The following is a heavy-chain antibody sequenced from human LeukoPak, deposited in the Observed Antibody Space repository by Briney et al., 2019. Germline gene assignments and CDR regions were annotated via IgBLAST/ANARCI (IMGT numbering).Heavy chain of an antibody. Sequence: GGSLRLSCAASGFTFSSYEMNWVRQAPGKGLEWVSYISSSGSTIYYADSVKGRFTISRDNAKNSLHLQMNSLRAEDTAVYYCARDSRLVPMGGYYFDYWGQGTLVTVSS. CDR1: GFTFSSYE. J-gene: IGHJ4*02. V-gene: IGHV3-48*03. CDR2: ISSSGSTI. D-gene: IGHD6-19*01. CDR3: ARDSRLVPMGGYYFDY.